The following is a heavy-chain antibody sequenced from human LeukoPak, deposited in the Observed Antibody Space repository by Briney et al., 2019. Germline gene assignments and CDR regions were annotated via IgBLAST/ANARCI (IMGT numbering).Heavy chain of an antibody. CDR1: GFTFSSYD. J-gene: IGHJ4*02. CDR2: ISASGAST. CDR3: AKDRAGLGDYFDY. Sequence: GGSLRLSCAASGFTFSSYDMNWVRQAPGKGLEWVSGISASGASTYYADSVKGRFTSSRDNSKNTLYLQMNSLRAEDTAVYYCAKDRAGLGDYFDYWGQGTLVTVSS. V-gene: IGHV3-23*01. D-gene: IGHD3-22*01.